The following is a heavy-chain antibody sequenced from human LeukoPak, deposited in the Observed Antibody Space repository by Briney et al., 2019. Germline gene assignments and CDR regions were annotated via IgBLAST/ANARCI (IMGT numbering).Heavy chain of an antibody. CDR2: ISFDGSDT. D-gene: IGHD6-13*01. Sequence: GGSLRLSCSASGFSFRSYSMHWVRQAPGGGLEWVALISFDGSDTYYAASVQGRFTISRDNSNNRLFLEMTSPRVEDTATFYCARAQQYDAFDLWGQGTMVTVSS. V-gene: IGHV3-30*01. CDR3: ARAQQYDAFDL. CDR1: GFSFRSYS. J-gene: IGHJ3*01.